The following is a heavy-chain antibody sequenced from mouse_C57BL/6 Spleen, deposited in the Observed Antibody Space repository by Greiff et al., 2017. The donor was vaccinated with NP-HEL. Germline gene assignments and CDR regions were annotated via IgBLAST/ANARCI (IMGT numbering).Heavy chain of an antibody. CDR2: IAPTSGGT. D-gene: IGHD2-4*01. J-gene: IGHJ1*03. CDR1: GYTFTSYW. Sequence: VQLQQSGAELVKPGASVKLSCKASGYTFTSYWMHWVKQRPGRGLEWIGRIAPTSGGTKYNEKFKSKATLTVDKPSSTAYMQLSSLTSEDAAVYYCARYNYDYDGYFDVWGTGTTVTVSS. V-gene: IGHV1-72*01. CDR3: ARYNYDYDGYFDV.